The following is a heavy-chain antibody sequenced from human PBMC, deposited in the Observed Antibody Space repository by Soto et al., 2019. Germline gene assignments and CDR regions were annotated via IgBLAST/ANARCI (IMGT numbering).Heavy chain of an antibody. CDR3: ARARYYDWCFDL. CDR1: GDPLSSSNL. J-gene: IGHJ4*02. D-gene: IGHD3-9*01. V-gene: IGHV4-4*02. Sequence: SETLSQTCPVYGDPLSSSNLWSWVRQPPGKGLEWIGEIYHSGSTNYNPSLKSRVTISVDKSKNQFSLKLSSVTAADTAVYFCARARYYDWCFDLWGQGTLVTVSS. CDR2: IYHSGST.